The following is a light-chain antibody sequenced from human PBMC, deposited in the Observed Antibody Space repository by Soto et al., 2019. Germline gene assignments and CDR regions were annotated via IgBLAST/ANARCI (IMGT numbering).Light chain of an antibody. J-gene: IGKJ4*01. CDR2: DAS. CDR3: QHRSNWPLT. Sequence: EIVLTQSPATLSLSPGEIATLSCRASQSVRNNLDWFRQRPGQAPSLLIYDASNRAAGVPARFSGSGSGTDFTLTISSLEPEDFAVYYCQHRSNWPLTFGGGTKVEIK. V-gene: IGKV3-11*01. CDR1: QSVRNN.